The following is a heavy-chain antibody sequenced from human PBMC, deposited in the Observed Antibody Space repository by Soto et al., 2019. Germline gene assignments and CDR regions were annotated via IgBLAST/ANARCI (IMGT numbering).Heavy chain of an antibody. D-gene: IGHD6-6*01. J-gene: IGHJ5*02. CDR1: GGSISNSNL. V-gene: IGHV4-4*02. CDR2: IYYSGST. Sequence: SETLSLTCAVSGGSISNSNLWSWVRQPPGRGLEWIGTIYYSGSTNYNPSLKSRVTISVDTSKNQFSLKLSSVTAADTAVYYCARGAARLWLSWFDPWGQGTLVTVSS. CDR3: ARGAARLWLSWFDP.